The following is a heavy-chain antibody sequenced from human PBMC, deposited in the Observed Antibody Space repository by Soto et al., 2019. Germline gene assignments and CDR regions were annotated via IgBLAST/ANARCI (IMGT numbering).Heavy chain of an antibody. CDR1: GFTFSSYE. Sequence: GEPLRLSCAASGFTFSSYEMNWVRQAPGQGLEWVSYISDSGGTVYYADSVKGRFTVSRDNAQNSVYLQMNSLRTEDTAVYYCARDXLHYDFWSGYSAYFYYGMDVWGPGTTVTVSS. D-gene: IGHD3-3*01. J-gene: IGHJ6*02. CDR2: ISDSGGTV. V-gene: IGHV3-48*03. CDR3: ARDXLHYDFWSGYSAYFYYGMDV.